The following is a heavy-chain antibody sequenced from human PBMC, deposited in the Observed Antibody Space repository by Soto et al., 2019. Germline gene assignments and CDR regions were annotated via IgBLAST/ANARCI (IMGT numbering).Heavy chain of an antibody. D-gene: IGHD2-2*01. V-gene: IGHV3-11*01. CDR1: GFTFSDYY. CDR3: ARSMGGVPAAIDYYYGMDV. Sequence: PGGSLRLSCAASGFTFSDYYMSWIRQAPGKGLEWVSYISSSGSTIYYADSVKGRFAISRDNAKNSLYLQMNSLRAEDTAVYYCARSMGGVPAAIDYYYGMDVWGQGTTVTVSS. CDR2: ISSSGSTI. J-gene: IGHJ6*02.